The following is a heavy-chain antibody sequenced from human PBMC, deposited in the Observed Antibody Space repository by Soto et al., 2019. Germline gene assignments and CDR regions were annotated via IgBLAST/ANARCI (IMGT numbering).Heavy chain of an antibody. Sequence: QITLKESGPTLVKPTQTLTLTCTFSGFSLSTSGVGVGWIRQPPGKALEWLALIYWDHDKPHSPSLKSRLTITKDTSNSQVVLTMTTVDPVDTATFYCAHSPSSGWYSCPYFDYWGQGTLITVSS. D-gene: IGHD6-19*01. CDR2: IYWDHDK. CDR1: GFSLSTSGVG. J-gene: IGHJ4*02. V-gene: IGHV2-5*02. CDR3: AHSPSSGWYSCPYFDY.